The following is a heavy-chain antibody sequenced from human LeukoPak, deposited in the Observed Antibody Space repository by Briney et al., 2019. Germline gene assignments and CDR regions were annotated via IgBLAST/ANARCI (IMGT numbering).Heavy chain of an antibody. V-gene: IGHV1-8*01. Sequence: ASVKVSCKASGYTFTSYDINWVRQATGQGLEWMGWMNPNSGNTGYAQKFQGRVTMTRNTSISTAYMELSSLRSEDTAVYYCARAPGTRRGIGTNWFDPWAKGTLVTVSS. D-gene: IGHD6-13*01. CDR3: ARAPGTRRGIGTNWFDP. CDR1: GYTFTSYD. J-gene: IGHJ5*02. CDR2: MNPNSGNT.